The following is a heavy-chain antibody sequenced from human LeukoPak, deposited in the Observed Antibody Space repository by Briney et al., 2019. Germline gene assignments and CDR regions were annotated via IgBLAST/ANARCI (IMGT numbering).Heavy chain of an antibody. CDR3: ARDNYDILTGYPYYFDY. V-gene: IGHV4-30-4*08. D-gene: IGHD3-9*01. CDR2: IYYSGST. CDR1: GGSISSGDYY. Sequence: SQTLSLTCTVSGGSISSGDYYWSWIRQPPGKGLEWIGYIYYSGSTYYNPSLKSRVTISVDTSKNQFSLKLSSVTAADTAVYYCARDNYDILTGYPYYFDYWGQGTPVTVSS. J-gene: IGHJ4*02.